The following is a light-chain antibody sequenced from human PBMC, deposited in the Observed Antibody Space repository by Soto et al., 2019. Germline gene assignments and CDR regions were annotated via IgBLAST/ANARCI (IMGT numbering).Light chain of an antibody. V-gene: IGLV2-14*03. CDR3: NSYTTSGTHV. CDR2: DVS. Sequence: QSALTQPASVSGSPGQSITISCTGTSSDVGGYNYVSWYQQYPGKAPKVMIYDVSNRPSGVSNRFSGSKSGNTASLTISGLQPEDEADYYCNSYTTSGTHVFGTGTKLTVL. J-gene: IGLJ1*01. CDR1: SSDVGGYNY.